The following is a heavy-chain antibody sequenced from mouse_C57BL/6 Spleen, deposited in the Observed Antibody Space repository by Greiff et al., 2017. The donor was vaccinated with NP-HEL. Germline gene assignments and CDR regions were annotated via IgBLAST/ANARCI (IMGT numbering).Heavy chain of an antibody. V-gene: IGHV1-59*01. Sequence: QVQLQQPGAELVRPGTSVKLSCKASGYTFTSYWMHWVKQRPGQGLEWIGVIDPSDSYTNYNQKFKGKATLTVDTSSSTAYMQLSSLTSEDSAVYYCARGSNRYFDVWGTGTTVTVSS. CDR1: GYTFTSYW. CDR3: ARGSNRYFDV. D-gene: IGHD2-5*01. CDR2: IDPSDSYT. J-gene: IGHJ1*03.